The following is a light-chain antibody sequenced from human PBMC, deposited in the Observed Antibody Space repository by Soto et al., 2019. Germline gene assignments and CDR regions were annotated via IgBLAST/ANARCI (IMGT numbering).Light chain of an antibody. Sequence: DIQMAQSPSSLSASVGDRVTITCRTSQSISMYLNWYQQKPGKAPKLLIFAASSLQSGVPSRFSGSGSGTDFTLTISSLQPEDFATYYCQQTYNVPRTFGQGTKVEFK. CDR1: QSISMY. V-gene: IGKV1-39*01. CDR3: QQTYNVPRT. CDR2: AAS. J-gene: IGKJ1*01.